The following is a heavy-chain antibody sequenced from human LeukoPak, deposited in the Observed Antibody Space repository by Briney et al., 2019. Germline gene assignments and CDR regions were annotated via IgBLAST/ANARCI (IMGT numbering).Heavy chain of an antibody. J-gene: IGHJ4*02. CDR2: IIPIFGTA. V-gene: IGHV1-69*13. CDR1: GGTFSSYA. CDR3: ARDRPSIVGATYFDY. Sequence: ASVKVSCKASGGTFSSYAISWVRQAPGQGLEWMGGIIPIFGTANYAQKSQGRVTITADESTSTAYMELSSLRSEDTAVYYCARDRPSIVGATYFDYWGQGTLVTVSS. D-gene: IGHD1-26*01.